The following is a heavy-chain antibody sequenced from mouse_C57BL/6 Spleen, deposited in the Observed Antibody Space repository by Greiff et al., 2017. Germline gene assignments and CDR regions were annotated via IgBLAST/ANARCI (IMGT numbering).Heavy chain of an antibody. V-gene: IGHV1-82*01. D-gene: IGHD1-1*01. CDR3: AIRITTVVAPDYAMDY. J-gene: IGHJ4*01. CDR2: IYPGDGDT. Sequence: QVQLQQSGPELVKPGASVKISCKASGYAFSSSWMNWVKQRPGKGLEWIGRIYPGDGDTNYNGKFKGKATLTADKSSSTAYMQLSSLTSEDSAVYFFAIRITTVVAPDYAMDYWGQGTSVTVSS. CDR1: GYAFSSSW.